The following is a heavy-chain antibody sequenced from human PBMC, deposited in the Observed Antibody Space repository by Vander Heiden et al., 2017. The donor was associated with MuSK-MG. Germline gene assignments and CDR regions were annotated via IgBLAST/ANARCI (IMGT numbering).Heavy chain of an antibody. V-gene: IGHV3-23*04. CDR2: ISGSGGST. D-gene: IGHD3-22*01. CDR1: GFTFSSYA. Sequence: EVQLVESGGGLVQPGGSLRLSCAASGFTFSSYAMSWVRQAPGKGLEWVSAISGSGGSTYYADSVKGRFTISRDNAKNTLYMQMNRLRAEDTAVYYCAKEGAYDDSSGYYDYWGQGTMVTVSS. J-gene: IGHJ4*02. CDR3: AKEGAYDDSSGYYDY.